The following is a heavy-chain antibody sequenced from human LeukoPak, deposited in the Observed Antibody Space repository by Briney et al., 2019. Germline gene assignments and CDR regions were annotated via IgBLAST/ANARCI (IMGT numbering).Heavy chain of an antibody. CDR1: GGSISSSSHY. D-gene: IGHD3-16*01. Sequence: PSETLSLTCTVSGGSISSSSHYWGWIRQTPGKGLEWIGSIYYSGNTYYNPSLKSRVTISVDTSKNQFSLKLTSVTAADTAVYYCARETSQKGAHYMDVWGKGTTVTISS. V-gene: IGHV4-39*07. J-gene: IGHJ6*03. CDR2: IYYSGNT. CDR3: ARETSQKGAHYMDV.